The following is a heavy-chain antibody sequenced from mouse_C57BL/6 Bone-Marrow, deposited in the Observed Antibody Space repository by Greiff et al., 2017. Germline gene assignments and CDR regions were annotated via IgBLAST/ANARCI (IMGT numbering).Heavy chain of an antibody. CDR3: ARDYYCGSDY. J-gene: IGHJ2*01. CDR2: IYPGDGDT. D-gene: IGHD1-1*01. CDR1: GYAFSSYW. V-gene: IGHV1-80*01. Sequence: QVQLQQSGAELVKPGASVKISCKASGYAFSSYWMNWVKQRPGQGLEWIGQIYPGDGDTNYNGKFKGKATLTADTSSSTAYMQLSSLTSEDAAVYFCARDYYCGSDYWGQGTTLTVSS.